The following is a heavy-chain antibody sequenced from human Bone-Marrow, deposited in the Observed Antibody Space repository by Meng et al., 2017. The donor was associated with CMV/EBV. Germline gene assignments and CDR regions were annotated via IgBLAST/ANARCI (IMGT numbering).Heavy chain of an antibody. Sequence: EHMVASGVGLVWPGGSLCLAGADSGVTFSDYLMHWFRQAPGEGPVWGSRIDTYGTVTSYAESVRGRFTISRDNSNNTLYLQMNDLRAGDSGVYYCVRDLVGNRDAWGHGTLVTVSS. CDR1: GVTFSDYL. J-gene: IGHJ5*01. CDR3: VRDLVGNRDA. D-gene: IGHD5-24*01. CDR2: IDTYGTVT. V-gene: IGHV3-74*03.